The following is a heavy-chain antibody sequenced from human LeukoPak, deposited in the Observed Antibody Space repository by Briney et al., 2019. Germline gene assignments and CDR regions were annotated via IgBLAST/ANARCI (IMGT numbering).Heavy chain of an antibody. CDR1: GFTFSSYG. Sequence: GGSLRLSCAASGFTFSSYGMHWVCQAPGKGLEWVAVISYDGSNKYYADSVKGRFTISRDNSKNTLYLQMNSLRAEDTAVYYCAKGSWRGGYSYGLVDYWGQGTLVTVSS. D-gene: IGHD5-18*01. CDR2: ISYDGSNK. V-gene: IGHV3-30*18. CDR3: AKGSWRGGYSYGLVDY. J-gene: IGHJ4*02.